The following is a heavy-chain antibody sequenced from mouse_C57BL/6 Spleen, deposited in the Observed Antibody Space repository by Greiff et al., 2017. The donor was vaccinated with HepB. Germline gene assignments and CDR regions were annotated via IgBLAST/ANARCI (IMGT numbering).Heavy chain of an antibody. CDR2: FHPYNDDT. J-gene: IGHJ4*01. CDR1: GYTFTTYP. Sequence: QVQLQQSGAELVKPGASVKMSCKASGYTFTTYPIEWMKQNHGKSLEWIGNFHPYNDDTKYNEKFKGKATLTVEKASSTVYLELSRLTSDDSAVYYCARGEVVAPYYYAMDYWGQGTSVTVSS. V-gene: IGHV1-47*01. D-gene: IGHD1-1*01. CDR3: ARGEVVAPYYYAMDY.